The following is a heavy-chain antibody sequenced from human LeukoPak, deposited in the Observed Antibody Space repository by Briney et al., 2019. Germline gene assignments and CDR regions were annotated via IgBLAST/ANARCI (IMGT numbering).Heavy chain of an antibody. CDR1: GFTFSSYG. Sequence: GSLRLSCAASGFTFSSYGMHWVRQAPGKGLEWVAVISYDGSNKYYADSVKGRFTISRDNSKNTLYLQMNNLRAEDTAVYCCAKPYSGSYYKGSYFDYWGQGTLVTVSS. V-gene: IGHV3-30*18. CDR2: ISYDGSNK. J-gene: IGHJ4*02. CDR3: AKPYSGSYYKGSYFDY. D-gene: IGHD1-26*01.